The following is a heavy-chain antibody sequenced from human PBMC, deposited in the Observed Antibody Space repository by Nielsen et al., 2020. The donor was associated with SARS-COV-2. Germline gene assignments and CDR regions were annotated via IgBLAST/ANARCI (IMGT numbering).Heavy chain of an antibody. CDR1: GFTFSSYA. J-gene: IGHJ4*02. D-gene: IGHD3-22*01. CDR2: ISGSGGST. V-gene: IGHV3-23*01. Sequence: GESLKISCAASGFTFSSYAMSWVRQAPGKGLEWVSAISGSGGSTYYADSVKGRFTISRDNSKNTLYLQMNSLRAEDTAVYYCASNYYDSSGYFSHFDYWGQGTLVTVSS. CDR3: ASNYYDSSGYFSHFDY.